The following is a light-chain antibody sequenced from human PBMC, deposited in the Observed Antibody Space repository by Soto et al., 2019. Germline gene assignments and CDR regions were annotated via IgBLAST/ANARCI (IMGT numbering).Light chain of an antibody. CDR1: LSVASNY. V-gene: IGKV3-20*01. CDR3: QQYGSAPLT. CDR2: AAS. Sequence: EIVLTQSPGTLHLSPGERATLSCRASLSVASNYLAWYQQKTGQAPRLLIYAASGRATGIPDRFSGSGSGTDFSITIRRLEPQDFAVYYCQQYGSAPLTFGQGTKVEIK. J-gene: IGKJ1*01.